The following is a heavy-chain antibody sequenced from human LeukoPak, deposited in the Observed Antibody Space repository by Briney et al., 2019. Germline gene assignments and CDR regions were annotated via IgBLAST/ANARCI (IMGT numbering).Heavy chain of an antibody. Sequence: SETLSLTCAVYGGSFSGYYWSWIRQPPGKGLEWIGEINHSGSTNYNPSLKSRVTISVDTSKNQFSLKLSSVTAADTAVYYCARLAYDTYYDFWSGQNWFDPWGQGTLVTVSS. CDR2: INHSGST. D-gene: IGHD3-3*01. CDR1: GGSFSGYY. V-gene: IGHV4-34*01. CDR3: ARLAYDTYYDFWSGQNWFDP. J-gene: IGHJ5*02.